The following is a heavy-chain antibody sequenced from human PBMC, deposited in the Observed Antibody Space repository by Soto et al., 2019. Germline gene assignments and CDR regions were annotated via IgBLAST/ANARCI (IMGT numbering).Heavy chain of an antibody. D-gene: IGHD3-16*02. CDR3: AIWALDYDYIWGSYRKGAFDI. V-gene: IGHV1-3*01. CDR1: GYTFTSYA. J-gene: IGHJ3*02. Sequence: ASVKVSCKASGYTFTSYAMHWVRQAPGQRLEWMGWINAGNGNTKYSQKFQGRVTITRDTSASTAYMELSSLRSEDTAVYYCAIWALDYDYIWGSYRKGAFDIWGQGTRVTVSS. CDR2: INAGNGNT.